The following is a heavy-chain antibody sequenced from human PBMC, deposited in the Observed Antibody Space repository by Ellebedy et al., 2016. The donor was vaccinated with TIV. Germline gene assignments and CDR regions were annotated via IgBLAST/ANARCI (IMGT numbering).Heavy chain of an antibody. CDR2: LSGGGGST. CDR1: GFTFSNYS. V-gene: IGHV3-23*01. Sequence: GESLKISXAASGFTFSNYSMHWVRQAPGQGLEWVSALSGGGGSTYYADSVKGRFTISRDNSKNTLYLQMSSLRAEDTAVYYCVKDSYVTDVWGQGTTVTVSS. J-gene: IGHJ6*02. CDR3: VKDSYVTDV.